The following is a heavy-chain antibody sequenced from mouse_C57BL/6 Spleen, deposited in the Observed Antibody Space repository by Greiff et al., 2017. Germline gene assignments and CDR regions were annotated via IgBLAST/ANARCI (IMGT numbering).Heavy chain of an antibody. Sequence: VQLQQSGAELVKPGASVKLSCKASGYTFTSYWMHWVKQRPGQGLEWIGMIHPNSGSTNYNEKFKSKATLTVAKTSSTAYMQLSSLTSEDSAVYYCARDPIAAVVARDYWGQGTTLTVSS. CDR1: GYTFTSYW. V-gene: IGHV1-64*01. CDR3: ARDPIAAVVARDY. CDR2: IHPNSGST. J-gene: IGHJ2*01. D-gene: IGHD1-1*01.